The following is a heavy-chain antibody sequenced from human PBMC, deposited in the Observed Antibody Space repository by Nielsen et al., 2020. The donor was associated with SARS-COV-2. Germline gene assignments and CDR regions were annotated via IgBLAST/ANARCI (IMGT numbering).Heavy chain of an antibody. V-gene: IGHV3-48*01. J-gene: IGHJ4*02. CDR3: ARDNKYQLLPSDY. CDR1: GFTFSSYS. CDR2: ISSSSSTI. Sequence: GESLKISCAASGFTFSSYSMNWVRQAPGKGLEWVSYISSSSSTIYYADSVEGRFTISRDNAKNSLYLQMNSLRAEDTAVYYCARDNKYQLLPSDYWGQGTLVTVSS. D-gene: IGHD2-2*01.